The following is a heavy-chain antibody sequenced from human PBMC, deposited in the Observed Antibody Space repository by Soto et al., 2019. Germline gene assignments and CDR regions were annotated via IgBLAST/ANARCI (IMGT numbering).Heavy chain of an antibody. V-gene: IGHV3-33*01. CDR3: ARSGGYSDPFDP. CDR2: IWYDGSNK. CDR1: GFTFSSYG. J-gene: IGHJ5*02. Sequence: QVQLVESGGGVVQPGRSLRLSCAASGFTFSSYGMHWVRQAPGKGLEWVAVIWYDGSNKYYADSVKGRFTISRDNPKNTLYLQMNSLRAEDTAVYYCARSGGYSDPFDPRGQGTLVTVSS. D-gene: IGHD3-22*01.